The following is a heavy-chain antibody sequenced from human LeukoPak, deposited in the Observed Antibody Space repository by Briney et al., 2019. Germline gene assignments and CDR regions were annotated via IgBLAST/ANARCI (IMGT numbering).Heavy chain of an antibody. Sequence: ASVKVSCKASGGTFSSYTISWVRQAPGQGLEWMGWISAYSGDTNYAQKLHGRVTMTTDTSTGTAYMELRSLRSDDTAVYYCARVIVAGALMWGQGTLVTVSS. CDR1: GGTFSSYT. J-gene: IGHJ4*02. V-gene: IGHV1-18*01. CDR3: ARVIVAGALM. D-gene: IGHD1-26*01. CDR2: ISAYSGDT.